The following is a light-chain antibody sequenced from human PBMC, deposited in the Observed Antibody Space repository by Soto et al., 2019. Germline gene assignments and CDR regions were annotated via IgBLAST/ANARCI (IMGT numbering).Light chain of an antibody. CDR2: DVS. CDR1: SSDVGGYNY. V-gene: IGLV2-14*01. CDR3: SSYTSSSTLV. Sequence: ALTQPASVSGSPGQSITISCTGTSSDVGGYNYVSWYQQHPGKAPKLMIYDVSNRPSGVSNRFSGSKSGNTASLTISGLQAEDEADFYCSSYTSSSTLVFGTGTKVTVL. J-gene: IGLJ1*01.